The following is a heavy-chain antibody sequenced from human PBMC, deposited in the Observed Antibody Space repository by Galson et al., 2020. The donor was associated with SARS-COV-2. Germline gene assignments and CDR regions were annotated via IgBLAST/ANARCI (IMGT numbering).Heavy chain of an antibody. J-gene: IGHJ6*02. CDR1: GGSISSYY. D-gene: IGHD6-6*01. CDR2: IYYSGSP. Sequence: SETLSLTCTVSGGSISSYYWSWIRQPPGKGLEWIGYIYYSGSPNYNPSLKSRVTISVDTSKNQFSLKLSSVTAADTAVYYCARGRSVAARPGWVADYYGMDVWGQGTTVTVSS. V-gene: IGHV4-59*01. CDR3: ARGRSVAARPGWVADYYGMDV.